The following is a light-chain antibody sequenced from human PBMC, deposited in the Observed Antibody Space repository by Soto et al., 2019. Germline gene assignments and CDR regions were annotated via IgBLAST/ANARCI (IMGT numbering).Light chain of an antibody. CDR1: QSVSSY. Sequence: EIVLTQSPATLSLSPGERATLSCRVSQSVSSYLAWYQQKPGQAPRLLIYDASTRATGIPARFSGSGSETDFTLTISSLEPEDSAVYYCQQRSNWPSLTFGGGTKVDIK. CDR3: QQRSNWPSLT. CDR2: DAS. V-gene: IGKV3-11*01. J-gene: IGKJ4*01.